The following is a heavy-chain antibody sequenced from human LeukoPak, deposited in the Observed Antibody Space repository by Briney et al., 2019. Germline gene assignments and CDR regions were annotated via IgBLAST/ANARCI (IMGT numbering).Heavy chain of an antibody. V-gene: IGHV4-34*01. CDR3: ARGVPGMSWGTYYFDY. J-gene: IGHJ4*02. Sequence: SETLSLTCAVYGGSFSGYYWSWIRQPPGKGLEWIGEINHSGSTNYNPSLKSRVTISVDTSKNQFSLKLSSVTAADTAVYYCARGVPGMSWGTYYFDYWGQGTLVTVSS. CDR1: GGSFSGYY. CDR2: INHSGST. D-gene: IGHD3-16*01.